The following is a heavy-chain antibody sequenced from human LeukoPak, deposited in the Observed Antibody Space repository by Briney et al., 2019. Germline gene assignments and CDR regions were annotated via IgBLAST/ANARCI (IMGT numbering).Heavy chain of an antibody. D-gene: IGHD2/OR15-2a*01. V-gene: IGHV4-59*08. CDR3: ARQVVIIPSSRGGPWFDP. CDR1: GDSGSISGYH. Sequence: SETLSLTCTVSGDSGSISGYHWSWIRQSPGKGLEWIGYIFYSGSTSYNPFLKSRVTISVDASKNQISLKLSSVTAADTAVYYCARQVVIIPSSRGGPWFDPWGQGTLVAVSS. J-gene: IGHJ5*01. CDR2: IFYSGST.